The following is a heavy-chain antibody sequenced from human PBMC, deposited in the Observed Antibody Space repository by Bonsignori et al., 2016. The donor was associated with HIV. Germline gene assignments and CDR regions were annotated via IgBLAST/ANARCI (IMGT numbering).Heavy chain of an antibody. CDR1: GFTFSSFA. Sequence: GESLKISCAASGFTFSSFAMSWVRQAPGKGLEWVSAIWGDGSKTYYSDSVKGRFTISRDNSKNTLYLETHSLRAEDTAVYYCAKEGYFGSGSHGDSWGQGTLVTVSS. CDR3: AKEGYFGSGSHGDS. D-gene: IGHD3-10*01. CDR2: IWGDGSKT. V-gene: IGHV3-23*01. J-gene: IGHJ4*02.